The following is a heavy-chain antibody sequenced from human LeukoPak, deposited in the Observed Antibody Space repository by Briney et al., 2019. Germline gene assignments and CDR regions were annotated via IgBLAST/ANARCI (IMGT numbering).Heavy chain of an antibody. CDR2: IHPNSGGT. CDR1: GYTFTAHY. J-gene: IGHJ4*02. V-gene: IGHV1-2*02. D-gene: IGHD3-3*01. CDR3: ASVTYSDFSPVDY. Sequence: ASVKVSCKASGYTFTAHYMRWVRQAPGQGLEWMGWIHPNSGGTNYAQKFQGRVTMTRDTSISTAYMELSRLTSDDTAVYFCASVTYSDFSPVDYWGQGTLVTVSS.